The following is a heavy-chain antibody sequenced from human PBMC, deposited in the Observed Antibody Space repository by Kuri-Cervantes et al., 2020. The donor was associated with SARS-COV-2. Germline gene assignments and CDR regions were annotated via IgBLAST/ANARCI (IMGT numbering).Heavy chain of an antibody. V-gene: IGHV3-30*18. CDR1: GFSFSSHD. Sequence: GESLKISCAASGFSFSSHDMHWVRQAPGKGLEWVALISYDGTNKYYADSVKGRFTISRDNSKNTLYLRMNSLRAEDTAVYTCAKTSAGWLFDYWGQGTLVTVSS. CDR3: AKTSAGWLFDY. D-gene: IGHD2-15*01. J-gene: IGHJ4*02. CDR2: ISYDGTNK.